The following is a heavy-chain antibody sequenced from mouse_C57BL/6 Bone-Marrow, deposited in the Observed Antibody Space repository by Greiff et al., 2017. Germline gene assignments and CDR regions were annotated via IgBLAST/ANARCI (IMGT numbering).Heavy chain of an antibody. Sequence: VHVKQSGAELVRPGASVKLSCTASGFNIKDDYMHWVKQRPEQGLEWIGWIDPENGDTEYASKFQGKATITADTSSNTAYLQLSSLTSEDTAVYYCTGSYYDGSSYDYWGQGTTLTVSS. J-gene: IGHJ2*01. D-gene: IGHD1-1*01. V-gene: IGHV14-4*01. CDR2: IDPENGDT. CDR3: TGSYYDGSSYDY. CDR1: GFNIKDDY.